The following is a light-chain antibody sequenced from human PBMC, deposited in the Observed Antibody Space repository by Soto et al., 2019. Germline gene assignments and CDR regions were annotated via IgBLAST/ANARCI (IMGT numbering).Light chain of an antibody. CDR1: SSDVGGYSR. J-gene: IGLJ1*01. Sequence: VLTHPASVSGSPGQSITISCTGTSSDVGGYSRVSWYQHHPGKAPKLMIYEVSDRPSGVSNRFSGSKSGNTASLTISGLQAEDEADYYCNSYTSSNTRVFGTGTKVTVL. V-gene: IGLV2-14*01. CDR2: EVS. CDR3: NSYTSSNTRV.